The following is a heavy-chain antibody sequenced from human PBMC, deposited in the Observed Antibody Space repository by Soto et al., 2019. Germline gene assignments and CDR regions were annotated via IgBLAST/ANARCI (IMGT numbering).Heavy chain of an antibody. J-gene: IGHJ4*02. CDR3: AREGGAGEGLDY. CDR2: IYSGTNT. CDR1: GFTVSKND. Sequence: EVQLVESGGGLVQPGGSLRLSCAASGFTVSKNDMTWVRQAPGKGLEWVSLIYSGTNTYYVDSVKGRFTISRDNSKNTGYLQMNSLRADDTAVYYCAREGGAGEGLDYWGQGALVTVSS. D-gene: IGHD6-19*01. V-gene: IGHV3-66*01.